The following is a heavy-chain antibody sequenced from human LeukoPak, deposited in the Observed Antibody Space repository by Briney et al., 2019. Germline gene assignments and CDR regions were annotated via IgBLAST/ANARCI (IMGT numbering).Heavy chain of an antibody. CDR1: GFTFSSYE. CDR2: ISSSGSSK. CDR3: ARDTLDYSSTSCFFDY. V-gene: IGHV3-48*03. J-gene: IGHJ4*02. D-gene: IGHD6-6*01. Sequence: GGSLRLSCAASGFTFSSYEVNWVRQAPGKGLEWVSYISSSGSSKFYADSVKGRFTISRDNAKNTLYLQMNSLRDEDTAVYYCARDTLDYSSTSCFFDYWGRGTLVSVPS.